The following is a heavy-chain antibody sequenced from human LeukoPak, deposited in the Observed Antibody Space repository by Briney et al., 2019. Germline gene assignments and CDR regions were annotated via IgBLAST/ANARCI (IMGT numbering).Heavy chain of an antibody. V-gene: IGHV3-7*01. CDR3: ARDAYYGSGSPQNY. D-gene: IGHD3-10*01. CDR1: GFTLSSYW. J-gene: IGHJ4*02. Sequence: GGSLRLSCAASGFTLSSYWMHWVRQAPGKGLAWAANIKQDGSEKHYVDSVKDRFTISRDNTKNLLYLQMNSLRAEDTSVYYCARDAYYGSGSPQNYWGQGTLVTVSS. CDR2: IKQDGSEK.